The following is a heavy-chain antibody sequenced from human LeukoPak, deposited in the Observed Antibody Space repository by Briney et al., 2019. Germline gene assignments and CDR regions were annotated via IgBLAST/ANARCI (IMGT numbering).Heavy chain of an antibody. Sequence: SETLSLTCTVSGGSISSYYWSWIRQPPGKGLEWIGYMYYSGSTNYNPSLKSRVTISVDTSKNQFSLKLSSVTAADTALYYCARRSVVTAINFDTFDIWGQGTMVTVSS. CDR1: GGSISSYY. D-gene: IGHD2-21*02. CDR2: MYYSGST. V-gene: IGHV4-59*08. J-gene: IGHJ3*02. CDR3: ARRSVVTAINFDTFDI.